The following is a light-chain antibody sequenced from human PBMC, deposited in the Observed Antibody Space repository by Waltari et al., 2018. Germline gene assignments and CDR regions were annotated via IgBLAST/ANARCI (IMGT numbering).Light chain of an antibody. CDR3: SSYTSSSTLYV. J-gene: IGLJ1*01. Sequence: QSALTQPAAVSGSPGQSITISCTGTSSYVGGYNYVSWYQQHPGKAPKLMIYDVSNRPSGVSNRFSGSKSGNTASLTISGLQAEDEADYYRSSYTSSSTLYVFGTGTKVTVL. CDR1: SSYVGGYNY. V-gene: IGLV2-14*03. CDR2: DVS.